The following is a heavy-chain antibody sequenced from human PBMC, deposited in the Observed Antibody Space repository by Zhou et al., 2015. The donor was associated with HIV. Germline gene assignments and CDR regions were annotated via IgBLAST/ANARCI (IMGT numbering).Heavy chain of an antibody. J-gene: IGHJ6*02. V-gene: IGHV1-69*02. Sequence: QVQLVQSGAEVKKPGSSVKVSCKASGGTFSSYTISWVRQAPGQGLEWMGRIIPILGIANYAQKFQGRVTITADKSTSTAYMELSSLRSEDTAVYYCASSRGYVDTAMVTRHYYYYGMDVWGQGTTVTVSS. CDR3: ASSRGYVDTAMVTRHYYYYGMDV. CDR1: GGTFSSYT. D-gene: IGHD5-18*01. CDR2: IIPILGIA.